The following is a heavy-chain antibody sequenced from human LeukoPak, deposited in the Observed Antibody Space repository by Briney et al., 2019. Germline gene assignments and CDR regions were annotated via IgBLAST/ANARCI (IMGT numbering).Heavy chain of an antibody. V-gene: IGHV1-69*04. CDR1: GGTFSSYA. Sequence: SSVKVSWKASGGTFSSYAISWVRQAPGQGLEWMGRIIPILGIANYAQKFQGRVTITADKSTSTAYMELSSLRSEDTAVYYCARYYYDSSGYYSHWFDYWGQGTLVTVSS. CDR3: ARYYYDSSGYYSHWFDY. D-gene: IGHD3-22*01. CDR2: IIPILGIA. J-gene: IGHJ4*02.